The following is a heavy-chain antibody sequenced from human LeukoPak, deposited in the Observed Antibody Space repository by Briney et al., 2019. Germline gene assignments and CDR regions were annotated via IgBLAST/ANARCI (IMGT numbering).Heavy chain of an antibody. CDR3: ARACHLVVVTAEGAFLDP. CDR2: ISIYNGQT. CDR1: GYRFTSYG. Sequence: GASVKVSCKASGYRFTSYGIGWVRQAPGQGLEWVGWISIYNGQTYYAQSLQDRVTMTADTSTNTVYMELRSLKTEDAAVYYCARACHLVVVTAEGAFLDPWGQGTLVTTSS. V-gene: IGHV1-18*01. D-gene: IGHD2-21*02. J-gene: IGHJ5*02.